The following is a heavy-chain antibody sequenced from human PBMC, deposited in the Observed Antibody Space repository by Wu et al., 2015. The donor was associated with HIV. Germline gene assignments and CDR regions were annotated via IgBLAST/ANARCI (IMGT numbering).Heavy chain of an antibody. J-gene: IGHJ6*03. CDR3: AREVKRYYYYYMDV. CDR2: INPNSGGT. V-gene: IGHV1-2*02. D-gene: IGHD3-22*01. Sequence: VASVKVSCKASGYTFTGYYMHWVRQAPGQGLEWMGWINPNSGGTNYAQKFQGRVTMTRDTSISTAYMELSRLRSDDTAVYYCAREVKRYYYYYMDVWGKGTTVTVSS. CDR1: GYTFTGYY.